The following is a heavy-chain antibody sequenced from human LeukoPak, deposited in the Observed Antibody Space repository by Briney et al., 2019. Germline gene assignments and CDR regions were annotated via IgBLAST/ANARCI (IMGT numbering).Heavy chain of an antibody. Sequence: LTGGSLRLSCAASGFTFSTYWMSWVRQAPGKGLEWVANIKQDGSEKYYVDSVKGRFTISRDNAKNSLYLQMNSLRVEDTAVYYCARDLVGTGHCSDGYCHAWGQGTLVTVSS. CDR3: ARDLVGTGHCSDGYCHA. J-gene: IGHJ5*02. D-gene: IGHD2-15*01. V-gene: IGHV3-7*01. CDR1: GFTFSTYW. CDR2: IKQDGSEK.